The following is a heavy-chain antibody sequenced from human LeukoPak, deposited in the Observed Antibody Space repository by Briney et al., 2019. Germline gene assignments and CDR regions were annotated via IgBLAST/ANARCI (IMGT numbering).Heavy chain of an antibody. CDR1: GFTFSSYG. V-gene: IGHV3-30*18. CDR2: ISYDGSNK. D-gene: IGHD4/OR15-4a*01. J-gene: IGHJ6*02. CDR3: AKDFMVAHLYYYYGMDF. Sequence: GRSLRLSCAASGFTFSSYGMHWVRQAPGKGLEWVAVISYDGSNKYYADSVKGRFTISRDNSKNTLYLQMNSLRAEDTAVYYCAKDFMVAHLYYYYGMDFWGQGTTVTVSS.